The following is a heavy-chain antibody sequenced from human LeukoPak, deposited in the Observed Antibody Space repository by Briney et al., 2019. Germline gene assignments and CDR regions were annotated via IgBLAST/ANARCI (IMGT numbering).Heavy chain of an antibody. CDR3: ARAPYCGGDCYDAFHI. D-gene: IGHD2-21*02. Sequence: PSQTLSLTCTVSGGSISSGGYYWSWIRQHPGKGLEWIGYIYYSGSTCYNPSLKSRVTISVDTSKNQFSLKLSSVTAADTAVYYCARAPYCGGDCYDAFHIWGQGTMVTVSS. CDR1: GGSISSGGYY. J-gene: IGHJ3*02. CDR2: IYYSGST. V-gene: IGHV4-31*03.